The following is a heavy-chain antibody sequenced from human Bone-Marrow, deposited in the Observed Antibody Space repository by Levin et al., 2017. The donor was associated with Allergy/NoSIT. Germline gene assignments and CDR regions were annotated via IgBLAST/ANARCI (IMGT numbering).Heavy chain of an antibody. D-gene: IGHD2-2*02. CDR2: ISYDGSNK. CDR1: GFTFSSYT. J-gene: IGHJ4*02. V-gene: IGHV3-30-3*01. Sequence: GGSLRLSCTASGFTFSSYTMHWVRQAPGKGLEWVAVISYDGSNKYYADSVKGRFTISRDNSKNTLYLQMNSLRAEDTAVYYCARALSGERYCISTSCYTLGDYWGQGTLVTVS. CDR3: ARALSGERYCISTSCYTLGDY.